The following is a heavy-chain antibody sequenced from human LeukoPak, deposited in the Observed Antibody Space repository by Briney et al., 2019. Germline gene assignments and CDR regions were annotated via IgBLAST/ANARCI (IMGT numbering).Heavy chain of an antibody. CDR2: INTSGST. Sequence: NPSETLSLTCTVSGGSISSGGYFWSWIRQPAGKGLEWIGRINTSGSTNYNPSLKSRVTISVDTSKNQFSLKLSSVTAADTAVYYCARERVGATIGFDNWGQGTLVTVSS. V-gene: IGHV4-61*02. J-gene: IGHJ4*02. CDR1: GGSISSGGYF. D-gene: IGHD1-26*01. CDR3: ARERVGATIGFDN.